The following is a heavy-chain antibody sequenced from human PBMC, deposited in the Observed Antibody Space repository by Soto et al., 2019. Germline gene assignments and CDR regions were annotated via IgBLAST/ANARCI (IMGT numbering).Heavy chain of an antibody. D-gene: IGHD4-4*01. CDR2: ISYDGGNK. CDR1: GFTFSSYA. V-gene: IGHV3-30-3*01. Sequence: QVQLVESGGGVVQPGRSLRLSCAASGFTFSSYAMHWVRQAPGKGLEWVAVISYDGGNKYYADSVKGRFTISRDNSKNTLYLQMNSLRAEDTAVYYCASDYSNDYYYYGMDVWGQGTTVTVSS. J-gene: IGHJ6*02. CDR3: ASDYSNDYYYYGMDV.